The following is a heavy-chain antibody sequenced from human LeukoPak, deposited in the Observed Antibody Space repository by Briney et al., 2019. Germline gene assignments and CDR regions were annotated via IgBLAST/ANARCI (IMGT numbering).Heavy chain of an antibody. V-gene: IGHV1-46*01. CDR3: ARLVREGYYFDY. Sequence: GASVKVSCKASGYTFTSYYMHWVRQAPGQGLEWMGITNPSGGSTSYAQKFQGRVTMTRDTSTSTVYMELSSLRSEDTAVYYCARLVREGYYFDYWGQGTLVTVSS. J-gene: IGHJ4*02. CDR2: TNPSGGST. CDR1: GYTFTSYY. D-gene: IGHD1-26*01.